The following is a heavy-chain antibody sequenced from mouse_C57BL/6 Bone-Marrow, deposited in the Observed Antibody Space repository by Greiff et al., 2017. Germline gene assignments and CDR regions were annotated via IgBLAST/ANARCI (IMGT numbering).Heavy chain of an antibody. CDR2: INYDGSST. V-gene: IGHV5-16*01. D-gene: IGHD2-2*01. CDR3: ARGGGYDGTALDY. CDR1: GFTFSDYY. Sequence: EVMLVESEGGLVQPGSSMKLSCTASGFTFSDYYMAWVRQVPEKGLEWVANINYDGSSTYYLDSLKSRFIISRDNAKNILYLQMSSLKSEDTATYDCARGGGYDGTALDYWGQGTTVTVSS. J-gene: IGHJ4*01.